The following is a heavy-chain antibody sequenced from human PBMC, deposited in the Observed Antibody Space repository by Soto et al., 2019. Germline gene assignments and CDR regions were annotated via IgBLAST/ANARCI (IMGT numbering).Heavy chain of an antibody. CDR1: GYAFTTYG. CDR2: ISAHSGNT. D-gene: IGHD1-1*01. V-gene: IGHV1-18*01. CDR3: ARGRYGDY. J-gene: IGHJ4*02. Sequence: QVHLVQSGAEVKKPGASVKVSCKGSGYAFTTYGITWVRQAPGQGLEWMGWISAHSGNTNYAQKLQGRVTVTRDTSTSIAYMELRNLRSDDTAVYYCARGRYGDYWGQGALVTVSS.